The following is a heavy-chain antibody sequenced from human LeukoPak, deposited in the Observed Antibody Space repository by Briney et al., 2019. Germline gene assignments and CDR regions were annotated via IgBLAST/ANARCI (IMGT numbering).Heavy chain of an antibody. CDR3: VKGPYDY. CDR1: GFTFSSYV. J-gene: IGHJ4*02. Sequence: QAGGSLRLSCAASGFTFSSYVMHWVRQAPGKGLEWVAFLRYDGSNKYYADSVKGRFTISRDNSKNIVHLQMNSLRAEDTAIYYCVKGPYDYWGQGTLVTVSS. V-gene: IGHV3-30*02. CDR2: LRYDGSNK.